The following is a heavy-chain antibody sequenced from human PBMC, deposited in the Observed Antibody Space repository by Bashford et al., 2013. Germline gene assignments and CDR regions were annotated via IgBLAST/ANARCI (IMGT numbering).Heavy chain of an antibody. J-gene: IGHJ3*02. CDR3: ARIEYSSGWYSGSGAFDI. CDR2: IYPGDSDT. D-gene: IGHD6-19*01. Sequence: WVRQMPGKGLEWMGIIYPGDSDTRYSPSFQGQVTISADKSISTAYLQWSSLKASDTAMYYCARIEYSSGWYSGSGAFDIWGQGTMVTVSS. V-gene: IGHV5-51*01.